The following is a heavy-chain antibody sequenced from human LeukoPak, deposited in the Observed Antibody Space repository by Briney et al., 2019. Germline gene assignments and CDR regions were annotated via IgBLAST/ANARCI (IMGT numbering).Heavy chain of an antibody. J-gene: IGHJ4*02. CDR3: ARGGLYGDYVDY. Sequence: GGSLRLSCAASGFTFSDYGMNWVRQAPGKGLEWLSYISGSKSVLYYADSVKGRFTISRDNAENSLYLQMNSLRAEDTAVYYCARGGLYGDYVDYWGQGTLVTVSS. V-gene: IGHV3-48*01. CDR2: ISGSKSVL. D-gene: IGHD4-17*01. CDR1: GFTFSDYG.